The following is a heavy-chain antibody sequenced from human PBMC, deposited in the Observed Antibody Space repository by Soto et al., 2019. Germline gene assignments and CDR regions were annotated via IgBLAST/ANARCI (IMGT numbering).Heavy chain of an antibody. J-gene: IGHJ5*02. CDR3: ARVTLKAGNWFDP. CDR1: GYTFTDYF. Sequence: ASVKVSCKASGYTFTDYFIHWVRQAPGQGFEWMGWINPKTRGTNYAQKFQGRVTMTRDTSNSTAYMELRGLRSDDTAVYYCARVTLKAGNWFDPWGQGTLVTVSS. V-gene: IGHV1-2*02. CDR2: INPKTRGT.